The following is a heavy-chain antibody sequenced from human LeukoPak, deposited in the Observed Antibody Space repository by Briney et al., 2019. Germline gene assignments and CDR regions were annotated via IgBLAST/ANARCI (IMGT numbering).Heavy chain of an antibody. CDR1: GFTFDDYG. CDR2: ISGGGTIT. CDR3: AKVTQSGGGVDY. V-gene: IGHV3-23*01. J-gene: IGHJ4*02. Sequence: GGSLRLSCAASGFTFDDYGLSWVRQVPGKGLEWVSGISGGGTITNYADSVKGRFTISRDTAKNTLYLQMNGLRAEDTAVYYCAKVTQSGGGVDYWGQGTLVTVSS. D-gene: IGHD2-15*01.